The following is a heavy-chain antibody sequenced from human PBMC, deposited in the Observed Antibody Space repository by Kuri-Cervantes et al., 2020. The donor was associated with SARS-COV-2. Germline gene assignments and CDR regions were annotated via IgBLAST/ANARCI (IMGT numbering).Heavy chain of an antibody. CDR2: GNTNTGNP. V-gene: IGHV7-4-1*02. CDR3: ARSPLMRWLQSYYYYYYGMDV. CDR1: LYTFTSYA. Sequence: ASVKVSCKSSLYTFTSYAMNWVRQAHGQGLEWMGWGNTNTGNPTYAQGFTGRFVFSLDTSVSTAYLQISSLKAEDTAVYYCARSPLMRWLQSYYYYYYGMDVWGQGTTVTVSS. J-gene: IGHJ6*02. D-gene: IGHD5-24*01.